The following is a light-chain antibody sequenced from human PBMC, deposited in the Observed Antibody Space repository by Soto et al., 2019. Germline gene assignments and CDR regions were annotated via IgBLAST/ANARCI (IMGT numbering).Light chain of an antibody. Sequence: QSALTQPRSVSGSPGQSVTISCTGTSSDVGGYNYVSWYQQHPGKAPKLMIYDVSKRPSGVPDRFSGSKSGNTASLTISGLQADDEADYYCCSYAVSFGTGTKLTVL. CDR2: DVS. V-gene: IGLV2-11*01. CDR1: SSDVGGYNY. CDR3: CSYAVS. J-gene: IGLJ1*01.